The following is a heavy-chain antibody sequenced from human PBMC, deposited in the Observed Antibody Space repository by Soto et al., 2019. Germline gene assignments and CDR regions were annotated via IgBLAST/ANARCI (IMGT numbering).Heavy chain of an antibody. J-gene: IGHJ3*02. CDR3: ERSGVDTAMVDAFDI. V-gene: IGHV5-51*01. D-gene: IGHD5-18*01. CDR2: IYPGDSDT. CDR1: GYSFTSYW. Sequence: PGESLKISCNGSGYSFTSYWIGWVRQMPGKGLEWMGIIYPGDSDTRYSPSFQGQVTISADKSISTAYLQWSSLKASDTAMYYCERSGVDTAMVDAFDIWGQGTMVTV.